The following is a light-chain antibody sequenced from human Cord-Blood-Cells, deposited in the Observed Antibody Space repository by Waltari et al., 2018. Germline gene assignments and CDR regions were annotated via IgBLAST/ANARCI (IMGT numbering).Light chain of an antibody. J-gene: IGLJ1*01. CDR3: CSYAGSSTLYV. CDR2: EGS. V-gene: IGLV2-23*03. CDR1: SSDVGSYNL. Sequence: QSALTQPASVSGSPGQSITISCTGTSSDVGSYNLVSWYQQHPGKAPKLMIYEGSKRPSGLSNRFSGSKSSNTASLTISGLQAEDEADYYCCSYAGSSTLYVFGTGTKVTVL.